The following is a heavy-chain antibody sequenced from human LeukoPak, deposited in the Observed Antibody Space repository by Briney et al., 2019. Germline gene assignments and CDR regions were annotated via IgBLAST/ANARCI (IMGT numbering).Heavy chain of an antibody. V-gene: IGHV5-51*01. CDR1: GYSFTSYW. Sequence: GGSLQTSCKGSGYSFTSYWIGGVRQLPGKGLEWMGIIYPGDSDTRYSPSFQGQLTISAHKSISTAYLQWSSLKASDTAMYYCARHGAKRQDAFDIWGQGTMVTVSS. D-gene: IGHD4/OR15-4a*01. CDR3: ARHGAKRQDAFDI. J-gene: IGHJ3*02. CDR2: IYPGDSDT.